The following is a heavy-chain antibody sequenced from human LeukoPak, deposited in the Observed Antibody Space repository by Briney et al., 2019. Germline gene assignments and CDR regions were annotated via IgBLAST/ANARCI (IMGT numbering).Heavy chain of an antibody. D-gene: IGHD2-2*01. Sequence: PGGSLRLSCAASGFTFSSYWMHWVRQAPGKGLVWVSRINTDGSTTSYADSVKGRFTISRDNAKNTLYLQMNSLRAEDTAVYYCAREACSSTSCWFDPWGQGTLVTVSS. CDR3: AREACSSTSCWFDP. CDR1: GFTFSSYW. CDR2: INTDGSTT. V-gene: IGHV3-74*01. J-gene: IGHJ5*02.